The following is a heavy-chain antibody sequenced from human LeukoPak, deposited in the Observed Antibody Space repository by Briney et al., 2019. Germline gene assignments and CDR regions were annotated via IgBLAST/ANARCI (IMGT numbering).Heavy chain of an antibody. CDR3: ARPHSSGWGRKTYYFGY. V-gene: IGHV4-30-4*07. CDR2: IYYSGST. Sequence: SETLSLTCAVSGGSISSGGYSWSWIWQPPGKGLEWIGYIYYSGSTYYNPSLKSRVTISVDTSKNQFSLKLSSVTAADTAVYYCARPHSSGWGRKTYYFGYWGQGTRVTVSS. J-gene: IGHJ4*02. D-gene: IGHD6-19*01. CDR1: GGSISSGGYS.